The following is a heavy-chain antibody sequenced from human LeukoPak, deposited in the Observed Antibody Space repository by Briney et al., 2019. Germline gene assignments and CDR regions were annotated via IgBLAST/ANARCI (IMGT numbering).Heavy chain of an antibody. CDR1: GGSFSGYY. CDR3: ARSRITIFGVVKDYFDY. Sequence: SETLSLTCAVYGGSFSGYYWSWIRQPPGKGLEWIGEINHSGSTNYNPSLKSRVTISVDTSKNQFSLKLSAVTAADTAVYYCARSRITIFGVVKDYFDYWGQGTLVTVSS. V-gene: IGHV4-34*01. CDR2: INHSGST. J-gene: IGHJ4*02. D-gene: IGHD3-3*01.